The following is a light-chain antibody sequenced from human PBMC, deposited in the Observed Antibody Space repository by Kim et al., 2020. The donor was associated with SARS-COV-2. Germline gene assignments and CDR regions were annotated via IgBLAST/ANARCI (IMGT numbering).Light chain of an antibody. J-gene: IGLJ3*02. CDR2: YDS. V-gene: IGLV3-21*01. Sequence: SYELTQPPSVSVAPGKTARITCGGNNIGSKSVYWYQQKPGQAPVLVIYYDSDRPSGIPERFSGSNSGNTATLTISRVEAGDEADYYCQVWESRCDHRVFG. CDR3: QVWESRCDHRV. CDR1: NIGSKS.